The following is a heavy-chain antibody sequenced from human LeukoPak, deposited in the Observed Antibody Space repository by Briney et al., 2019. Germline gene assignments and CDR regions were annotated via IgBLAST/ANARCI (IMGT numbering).Heavy chain of an antibody. D-gene: IGHD3-16*01. CDR1: GGSISSSSYY. Sequence: SETLSLTCTVSGGSISSSSYYWGWIRQPPGKGLEWIGSIYYSGSTYYNPSLKSRVTISVDTSKNQFSLKLSSVTAADTAVYYCARGRVGYDYVWGSHYSPYFDYWGQGTLVTVSS. CDR2: IYYSGST. J-gene: IGHJ4*02. V-gene: IGHV4-39*01. CDR3: ARGRVGYDYVWGSHYSPYFDY.